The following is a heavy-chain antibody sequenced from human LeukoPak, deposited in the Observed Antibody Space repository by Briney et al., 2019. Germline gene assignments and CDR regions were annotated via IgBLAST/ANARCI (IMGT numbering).Heavy chain of an antibody. D-gene: IGHD6-19*01. Sequence: GGSLRLSCAASGFTFSSYSMTWVRLAPGKGLECVSVISGSGGNTVYADSVKGRFTISRDNSKNTLYLQMNSLRGEDTDVYYCAKPSVSGTGRSWFDAWGQGTLVTVSS. CDR1: GFTFSSYS. CDR2: ISGSGGNT. J-gene: IGHJ5*02. CDR3: AKPSVSGTGRSWFDA. V-gene: IGHV3-23*01.